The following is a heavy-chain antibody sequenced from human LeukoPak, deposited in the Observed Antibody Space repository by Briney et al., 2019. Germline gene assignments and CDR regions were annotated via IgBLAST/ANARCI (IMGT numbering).Heavy chain of an antibody. J-gene: IGHJ5*02. CDR1: GYSNSSGYY. D-gene: IGHD2-15*01. CDR3: ARQGPRRRYCSGGSCRLFNWFDP. Sequence: SETLSLXCAVSGYSNSSGYYWGWIPQPPGKGLAWIGSIYHSGSTYYNPSLKSRVTISVDTSKNQFSLKLSSVTAADTAVYYCARQGPRRRYCSGGSCRLFNWFDPWGQGTLVTVSS. V-gene: IGHV4-38-2*01. CDR2: IYHSGST.